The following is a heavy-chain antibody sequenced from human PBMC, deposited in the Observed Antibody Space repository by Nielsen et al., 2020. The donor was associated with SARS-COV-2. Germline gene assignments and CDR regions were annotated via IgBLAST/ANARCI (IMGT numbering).Heavy chain of an antibody. J-gene: IGHJ6*02. CDR1: GFTFSSHW. CDR3: ARDTPYDSGEVHYGMGV. D-gene: IGHD3-22*01. V-gene: IGHV3-7*01. Sequence: GESLKISCAASGFTFSSHWMSWVRQAPGKGLEWVANIKQDGSEKYCVDSVKGRFTISRDNAKNSLYLQMNSLRAEDTAVYYCARDTPYDSGEVHYGMGVWGQGTTVTVSS. CDR2: IKQDGSEK.